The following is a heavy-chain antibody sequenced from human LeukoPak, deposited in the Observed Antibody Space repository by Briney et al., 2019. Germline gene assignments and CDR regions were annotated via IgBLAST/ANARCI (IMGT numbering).Heavy chain of an antibody. Sequence: SETLSLTCTVSGGSISSGDYYWSWIREPPGKGLEGIGYIYYSGSTYYNPSLKSRVTISVDTSRNQFSLKLSSVTAADTAVYYCARAAATLIDYWGQGTLVTVSS. J-gene: IGHJ4*02. CDR2: IYYSGST. D-gene: IGHD2-15*01. CDR3: ARAAATLIDY. V-gene: IGHV4-30-4*01. CDR1: GGSISSGDYY.